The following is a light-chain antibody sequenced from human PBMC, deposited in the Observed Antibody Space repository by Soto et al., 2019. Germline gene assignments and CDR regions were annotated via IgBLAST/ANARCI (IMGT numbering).Light chain of an antibody. CDR2: GAS. V-gene: IGKV3-11*01. CDR3: QLLSDWPPT. Sequence: EIVLTQSSATLSLSPGERATLSCRASQSLSTYLAWYQQKPGQAPRLLIFGASNRATGIPTRFSGSGSGTDFTLTISSLGPEDFAVYYCQLLSDWPPTFGPGTKVDF. CDR1: QSLSTY. J-gene: IGKJ3*01.